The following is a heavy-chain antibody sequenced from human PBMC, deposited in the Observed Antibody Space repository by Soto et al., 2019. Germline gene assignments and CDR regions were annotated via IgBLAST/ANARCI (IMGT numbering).Heavy chain of an antibody. V-gene: IGHV4-30-4*01. D-gene: IGHD2-2*01. CDR1: GGSISSGDYY. CDR3: VRGHCSTTSCSPYYYYYAMDV. Sequence: PSETLSLTCTVSGGSISSGDYYWSWIRQPPGKGLEWIGYIDDRGSTHHNPSLESRVTMSVDMSKNQFSLKLSSVTAADTAVYFCVRGHCSTTSCSPYYYYYAMDVWVQGTTGTVSS. J-gene: IGHJ6*02. CDR2: IDDRGST.